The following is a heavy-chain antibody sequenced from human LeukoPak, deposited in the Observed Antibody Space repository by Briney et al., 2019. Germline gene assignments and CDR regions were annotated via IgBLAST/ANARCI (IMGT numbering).Heavy chain of an antibody. Sequence: GGSLKISWQACGCIFTTYWIDWVRQMTGKGLEWMEIIYPTNSDTSYNPSFRGQVTISVDKANSNDSLQWSSVKASDTAIYYCATDGYQSSGWAVGGDYWGQGTAVTVSS. V-gene: IGHV5-51*01. J-gene: IGHJ4*02. CDR1: GCIFTTYW. CDR2: IYPTNSDT. CDR3: ATDGYQSSGWAVGGDY. D-gene: IGHD6-19*01.